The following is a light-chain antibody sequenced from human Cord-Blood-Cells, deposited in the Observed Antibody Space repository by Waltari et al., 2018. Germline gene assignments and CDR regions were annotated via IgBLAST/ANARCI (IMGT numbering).Light chain of an antibody. J-gene: IGKJ4*01. CDR2: DAS. V-gene: IGKV1-33*01. CDR1: QDISNY. CDR3: QQYDNLPLT. Sequence: DIQMTQSPSSLSASVGDRVTITCQASQDISNYLNWYQQKPGKAPKLLIYDASNLETGGPSRFSGSGSGTDFTCTSSSLQPEDIATYYCQQYDNLPLTFGGGTKVEIK.